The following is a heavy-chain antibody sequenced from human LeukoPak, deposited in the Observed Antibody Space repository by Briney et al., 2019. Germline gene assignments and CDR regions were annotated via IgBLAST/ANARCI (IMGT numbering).Heavy chain of an antibody. Sequence: GASVKVSCKASGGTFSSYAISWVRQAPGQGLEWMGGIIPIFGTANYAQKFQSRVTITADESTSTAYMELSSLRSDDTAVYYCARSDIVVVVAAIWFDPWGQGTLVTVSS. CDR1: GGTFSSYA. J-gene: IGHJ5*02. CDR2: IIPIFGTA. D-gene: IGHD2-15*01. V-gene: IGHV1-69*13. CDR3: ARSDIVVVVAAIWFDP.